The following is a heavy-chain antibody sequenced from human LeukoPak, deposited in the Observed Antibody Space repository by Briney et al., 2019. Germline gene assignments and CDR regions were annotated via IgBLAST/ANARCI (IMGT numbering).Heavy chain of an antibody. V-gene: IGHV1-18*01. Sequence: ASVKVSCKTSGYTFTTYGITWVRQAPGQGLEWMGWTNPDNGNTNYAQKFQGRVSITTDTSTRTAYMELRSLRSDDTAVYYCARDLVAIAAAGTAVGNWGQGTLVTVSS. D-gene: IGHD6-13*01. CDR3: ARDLVAIAAAGTAVGN. J-gene: IGHJ4*02. CDR1: GYTFTTYG. CDR2: TNPDNGNT.